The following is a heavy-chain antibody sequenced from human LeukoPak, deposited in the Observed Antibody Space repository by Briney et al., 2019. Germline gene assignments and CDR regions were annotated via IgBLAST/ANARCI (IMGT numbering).Heavy chain of an antibody. V-gene: IGHV3-49*04. J-gene: IGHJ4*02. CDR2: IRSKAYGGTT. Sequence: QPGRSLRLSCTASGFTFCDYAMSWVRQAPGKGREWVGFIRSKAYGGTTEYAASVKGRFTISRDDSKSIAYLQMNSLKAEDKAVYYCTRGAPYVWGSYRSPPFDYWGEGTLVTDSS. CDR3: TRGAPYVWGSYRSPPFDY. D-gene: IGHD3-16*02. CDR1: GFTFCDYA.